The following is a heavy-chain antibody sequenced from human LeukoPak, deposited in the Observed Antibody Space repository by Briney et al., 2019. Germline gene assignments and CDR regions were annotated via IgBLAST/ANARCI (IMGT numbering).Heavy chain of an antibody. J-gene: IGHJ4*02. CDR3: ARANPPFATDFDY. CDR1: GYSISSGYY. V-gene: IGHV4-38-2*02. CDR2: MYQSGST. D-gene: IGHD2-15*01. Sequence: SETLSLTCTVSGYSISSGYYWGWIQQPPGKGLEWIAGMYQSGSTYYNPSLKSRVTISVDTSKNQFSLKLSSVNAADTAVYYCARANPPFATDFDYWGQGTLVTVSS.